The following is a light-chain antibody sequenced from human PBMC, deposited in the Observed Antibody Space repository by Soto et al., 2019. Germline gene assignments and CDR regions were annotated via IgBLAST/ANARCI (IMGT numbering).Light chain of an antibody. CDR1: SSDVGGYNY. CDR3: GSDAGIYSRL. Sequence: QSALTQPRSVSGSPGQSVTISCTGTSSDVGGYNYDCWYQQHPGKAPRFMIYDVSKRPSGVPDRFSGSKSGNTASLTISGLHVDDDAYYYCGSDAGIYSRLFGAGTKLTVL. J-gene: IGLJ2*01. CDR2: DVS. V-gene: IGLV2-11*01.